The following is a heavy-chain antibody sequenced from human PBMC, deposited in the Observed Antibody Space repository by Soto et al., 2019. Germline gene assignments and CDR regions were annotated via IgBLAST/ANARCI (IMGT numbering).Heavy chain of an antibody. V-gene: IGHV4-34*01. J-gene: IGHJ3*02. CDR1: GGSFSGYY. CDR2: INHSGST. CDR3: ARGPPRIKRHSSSSHAFDI. Sequence: SETLSLTCAVYGGSFSGYYWSWIRQPPGKGLEWIGEINHSGSTNYNPSLKSRVTISVDTSKNQFSLKLSSVTAADTAVYYCARGPPRIKRHSSSSHAFDIWGQETMVTVS. D-gene: IGHD6-6*01.